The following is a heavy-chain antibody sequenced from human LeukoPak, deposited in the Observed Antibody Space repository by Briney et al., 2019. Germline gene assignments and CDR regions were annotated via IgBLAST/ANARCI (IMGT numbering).Heavy chain of an antibody. Sequence: GGSLRLSCAASGFTFSSYGMSWVRQAPGKGLEWVSAISGSGGSTYYADSVKGRFTISRDNSQNTLYLRMNSLRAEDTAVYYCAKESTDSLYYYMDVWGKGTTVTVSS. CDR3: AKESTDSLYYYMDV. CDR2: ISGSGGST. J-gene: IGHJ6*03. D-gene: IGHD1-26*01. V-gene: IGHV3-23*01. CDR1: GFTFSSYG.